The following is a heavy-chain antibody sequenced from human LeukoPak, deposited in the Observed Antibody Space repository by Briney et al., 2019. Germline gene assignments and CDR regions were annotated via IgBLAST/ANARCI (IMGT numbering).Heavy chain of an antibody. V-gene: IGHV3-23*01. CDR1: GFTFGSYA. CDR2: LSARGGRT. Sequence: PGGSLRLSCAASGFTFGSYAMSWVRQIPGKGLEWVSALSARGGRTFYADSVNGRFTISRDNSKNTLYLQMNSLRAEDTAVYYCVKGDSESYSATPFDYWGQGTLVTVSS. D-gene: IGHD3-10*01. J-gene: IGHJ4*02. CDR3: VKGDSESYSATPFDY.